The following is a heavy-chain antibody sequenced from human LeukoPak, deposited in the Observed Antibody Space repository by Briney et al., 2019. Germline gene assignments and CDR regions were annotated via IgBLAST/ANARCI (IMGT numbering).Heavy chain of an antibody. CDR2: IKQDGSEK. CDR1: GFTFSSYW. D-gene: IGHD1-26*01. CDR3: ARDLMGATHYFQH. V-gene: IGHV3-7*01. J-gene: IGHJ1*01. Sequence: GGSLRLSCAASGFTFSSYWMSWVRQAPGKGLEWVANIKQDGSEKYYVDSVKGRFTISRDNAKNSLYLQMNSLRAEDTAVFYCARDLMGATHYFQHWGQGTLVTVSS.